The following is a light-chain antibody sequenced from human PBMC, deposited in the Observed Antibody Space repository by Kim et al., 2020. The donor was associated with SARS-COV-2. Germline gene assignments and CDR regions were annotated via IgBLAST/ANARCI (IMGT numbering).Light chain of an antibody. CDR1: QSISSW. Sequence: AAVGGIVIITFRTSQSISSWCAWYQQEPVKGPKLLINKASSLESGVPSRFRGSGSKTEFTLTISSLQPDDFATYYCQQYNSYPYTFGQGTKLEI. V-gene: IGKV1-5*03. J-gene: IGKJ2*01. CDR3: QQYNSYPYT. CDR2: KAS.